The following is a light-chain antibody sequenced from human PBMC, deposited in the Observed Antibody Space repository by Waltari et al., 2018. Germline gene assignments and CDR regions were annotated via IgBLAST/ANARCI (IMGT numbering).Light chain of an antibody. J-gene: IGKJ1*01. CDR3: QQYYTYWT. CDR1: QTIITW. V-gene: IGKV1-5*03. CDR2: KDS. Sequence: DIQMTQSPSTLAASVGDRVTITCRASQTIITWLAWYQQKPGKAPKLLIYKDSSLESGVPSMFSGSGAGTEFSLTISSLQPDDSATYYCQQYYTYWTFGQGTKVDIK.